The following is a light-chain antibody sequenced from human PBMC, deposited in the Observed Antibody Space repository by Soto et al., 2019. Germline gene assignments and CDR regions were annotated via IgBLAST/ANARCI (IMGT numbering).Light chain of an antibody. CDR1: QSVSSN. V-gene: IGKV3-15*01. CDR3: QKYNNWPKLT. Sequence: EIVMTQSPATLSVSPGERATLSCRASQSVSSNLAWYQQKPGQAPRLLIYGASTRATGIPARFRGSGTGTEFTLTISSLHSEDFAVYYCQKYNNWPKLTFGGGTQVEIK. J-gene: IGKJ4*01. CDR2: GAS.